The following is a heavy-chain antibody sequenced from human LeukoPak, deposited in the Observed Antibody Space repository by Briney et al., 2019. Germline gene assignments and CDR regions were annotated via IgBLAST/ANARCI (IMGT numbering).Heavy chain of an antibody. CDR3: AKDRQFIAAAGFDY. J-gene: IGHJ4*02. V-gene: IGHV3-23*01. CDR1: GFTFSSYA. D-gene: IGHD6-13*01. Sequence: PGGSLRLSCAASGFTFSSYAMSWVRQAPGKGLEWVSTISGSGSTYSADSVKGRFTISRDNSKNTLYLQMNGLRAEDTAVYYCAKDRQFIAAAGFDYWGQGTLVTVSS. CDR2: ISGSGST.